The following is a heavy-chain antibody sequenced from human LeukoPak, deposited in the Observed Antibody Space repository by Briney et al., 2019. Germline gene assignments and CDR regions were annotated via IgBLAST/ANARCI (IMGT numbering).Heavy chain of an antibody. J-gene: IGHJ4*02. D-gene: IGHD5-18*01. CDR3: AKEYSYGLLYFDY. CDR1: GFTFSNSA. CDR2: ISGSGGST. Sequence: GGSLRLSCAASGFTFSNSAMSWGRQAPGKGLEWVSTISGSGGSTYYADSVKGRFTISRDNSKNTLYLQMNSLRAEDTAVYYCAKEYSYGLLYFDYWGQGTLVTVSS. V-gene: IGHV3-23*01.